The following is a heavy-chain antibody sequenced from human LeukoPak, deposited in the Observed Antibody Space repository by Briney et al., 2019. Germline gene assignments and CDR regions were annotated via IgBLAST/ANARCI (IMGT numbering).Heavy chain of an antibody. Sequence: SETLSLTCTVSGGSISGYYWSWIRQPPGKGLEWIGYIFYSGSTNYNPSLKSRVTISVDTSKNQFSLKLSSVTAADSAVYYCARGEWDLLFDYWGQGTLVTVSS. CDR1: GGSISGYY. J-gene: IGHJ4*02. D-gene: IGHD1-26*01. CDR3: ARGEWDLLFDY. CDR2: IFYSGST. V-gene: IGHV4-59*01.